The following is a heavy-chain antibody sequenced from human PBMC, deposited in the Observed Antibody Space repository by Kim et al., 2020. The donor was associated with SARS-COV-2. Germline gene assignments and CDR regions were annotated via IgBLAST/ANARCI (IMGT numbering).Heavy chain of an antibody. CDR1: GYSFTSYW. Sequence: GESLKISCEGSGYSFTSYWISWVRQMPGKGLEWMGRIDPSDSYTNYSPSFQGHVTISADKSISTAYLHWSSLKASDTAMYYCARSSEYSSSSGSYYYYYGMDVWGQGTTVTVSS. CDR3: ARSSEYSSSSGSYYYYYGMDV. J-gene: IGHJ6*02. CDR2: IDPSDSYT. V-gene: IGHV5-10-1*01. D-gene: IGHD6-6*01.